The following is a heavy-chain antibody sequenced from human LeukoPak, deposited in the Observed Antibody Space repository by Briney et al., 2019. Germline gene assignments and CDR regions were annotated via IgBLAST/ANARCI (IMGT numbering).Heavy chain of an antibody. J-gene: IGHJ4*02. CDR2: IYYGGST. CDR3: ARVDRAAAGNDC. Sequence: PETRSLTCTVSGGSISSYCWGWIRQPPGKGLEWIGYIYYGGSTNYNPSLKSRVTISVDTSKNQFSLKLSSVTAADTAVYYCARVDRAAAGNDCWGRGTLDPVPS. D-gene: IGHD6-13*01. CDR1: GGSISSYC. V-gene: IGHV4-59*01.